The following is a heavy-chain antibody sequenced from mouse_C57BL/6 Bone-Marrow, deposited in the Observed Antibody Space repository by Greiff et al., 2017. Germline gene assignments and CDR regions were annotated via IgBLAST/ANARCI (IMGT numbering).Heavy chain of an antibody. CDR2: IYPRAGST. Sequence: QVQLQQSGPELVKPGASVKLSCKASGYTFTSYDINWVKQRPGRGLGWIGWIYPRAGSTKYNEKFKGKATLPVDTASSTAYMELHSLTSEDAAVYFCARLEFDGSSGDWYFDVGGTGTTVTVSA. CDR3: ARLEFDGSSGDWYFDV. D-gene: IGHD1-1*01. J-gene: IGHJ1*03. V-gene: IGHV1-85*01. CDR1: GYTFTSYD.